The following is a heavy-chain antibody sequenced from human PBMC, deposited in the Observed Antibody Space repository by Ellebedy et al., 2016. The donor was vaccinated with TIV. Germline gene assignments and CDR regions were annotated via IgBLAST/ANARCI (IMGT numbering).Heavy chain of an antibody. J-gene: IGHJ5*02. CDR2: IHHSGNT. CDR3: ARGSGAFDP. D-gene: IGHD1-26*01. V-gene: IGHV4-30-2*01. Sequence: MPSETLSLTCAVSGGSISSGGYPWSWIRQPPGKGLEWIGFIHHSGNTYYNPSLTSRVTISVDRSKNEISLRVTSVTAAHTAVYYCARGSGAFDPWGQGTQVTVSS. CDR1: GGSISSGGYP.